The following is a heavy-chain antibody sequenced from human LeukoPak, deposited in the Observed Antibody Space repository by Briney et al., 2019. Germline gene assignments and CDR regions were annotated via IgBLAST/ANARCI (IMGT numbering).Heavy chain of an antibody. Sequence: GGSLRLSCAASGFTFSSYGMHWVRQAPGKGLEWVAVISYDGSNKYYADSVKGRFTISRDNSKNTLYLQMNSLRAEDTAVYYCAKDLRNTYYYGSGSYHSPSYYYYGMDVWGQGTTVTVSS. J-gene: IGHJ6*02. CDR2: ISYDGSNK. CDR1: GFTFSSYG. D-gene: IGHD3-10*01. V-gene: IGHV3-30*18. CDR3: AKDLRNTYYYGSGSYHSPSYYYYGMDV.